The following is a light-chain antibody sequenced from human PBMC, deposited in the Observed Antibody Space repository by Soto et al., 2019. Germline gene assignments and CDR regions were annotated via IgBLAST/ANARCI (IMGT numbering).Light chain of an antibody. V-gene: IGLV2-14*01. CDR1: RSDVGYYNY. Sequence: QSALTQPASVSGSPGQSIAISCTGTRSDVGYYNYVSWYQQHPGKAPNVMIYDVNNRPSGVPDRFSGSKSGNTASLTISGLQAEDEADYYCSSYTSSSTYVFGTGTKLTVL. CDR3: SSYTSSSTYV. J-gene: IGLJ1*01. CDR2: DVN.